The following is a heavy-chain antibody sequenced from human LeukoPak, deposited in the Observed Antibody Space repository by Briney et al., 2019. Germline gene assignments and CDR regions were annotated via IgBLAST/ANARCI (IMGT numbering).Heavy chain of an antibody. CDR2: IYPGDSDT. CDR1: GYSFTSYW. CDR3: ARQRTYSGSCYGWFDP. V-gene: IGHV5-51*01. Sequence: GESLKISCKGSGYSFTSYWIGWVRQMPGKGLEWMGIIYPGDSDTRYSPSFQGQVTISADKSISTAYLQWSSLKASDTAMYYCARQRTYSGSCYGWFDPWGQGTLVTVSS. J-gene: IGHJ5*02. D-gene: IGHD1-26*01.